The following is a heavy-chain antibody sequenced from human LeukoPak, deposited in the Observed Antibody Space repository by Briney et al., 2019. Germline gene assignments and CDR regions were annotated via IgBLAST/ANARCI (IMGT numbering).Heavy chain of an antibody. Sequence: GGSLRLSCAASGFTFSSYAMHWVRQAPGKGLEWVAVISYDGSNKYYADSVKGRFTISRDNSKNTLYLQMNSLRAEDTAVYYCARDSSRFLEWKLPEGKGVLDYWGQGTLVTVSS. CDR2: ISYDGSNK. V-gene: IGHV3-30*04. J-gene: IGHJ4*02. CDR1: GFTFSSYA. CDR3: ARDSSRFLEWKLPEGKGVLDY. D-gene: IGHD3-3*01.